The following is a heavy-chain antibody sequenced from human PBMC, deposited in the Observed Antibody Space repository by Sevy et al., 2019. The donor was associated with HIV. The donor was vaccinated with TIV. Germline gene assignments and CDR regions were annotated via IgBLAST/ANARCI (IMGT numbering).Heavy chain of an antibody. CDR2: KKKDGSER. V-gene: IGHV3-7*03. Sequence: GGSLRLSCGGSGFTFSSYWMSWVRQAPGKGLEWVANKKKDGSERYYVDSVKGRLTTSRDNAKKSLFLQMNSLRTEDTAVYYCARDCSSSTCLWGLDVWGQGTTVTVSS. CDR1: GFTFSSYW. D-gene: IGHD2-2*01. J-gene: IGHJ6*02. CDR3: ARDCSSSTCLWGLDV.